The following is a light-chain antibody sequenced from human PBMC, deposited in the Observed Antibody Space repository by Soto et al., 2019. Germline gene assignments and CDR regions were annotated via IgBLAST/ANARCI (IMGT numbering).Light chain of an antibody. V-gene: IGKV2-30*02. J-gene: IGKJ1*01. CDR3: MQATNWPWK. Sequence: DVVMTQSPLSLPVTLGQPATISCRSSQGLVHSNGNTHLNWLQQRPGQSPRGLIYKVSNRDSWVPDRFSGSGSGTDFKLKISRVEAEDVGVYYCMQATNWPWKFGQGNRVEI. CDR2: KVS. CDR1: QGLVHSNGNTH.